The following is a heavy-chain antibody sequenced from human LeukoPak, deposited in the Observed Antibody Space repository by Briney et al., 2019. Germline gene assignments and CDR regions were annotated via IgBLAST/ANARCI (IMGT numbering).Heavy chain of an antibody. CDR1: GFTFSSYG. V-gene: IGHV3-33*01. CDR3: ARDYPGQQLGSHFDY. CDR2: IWYDGSNK. D-gene: IGHD6-13*01. Sequence: AGGSLRLSCAASGFTFSSYGMHWVRQAPGKGLEWVAVIWYDGSNKYYADSVKGRFTISRDNSKNTLYLQMNSLRAEDTAVYYCARDYPGQQLGSHFDYWGQGTLVTVSS. J-gene: IGHJ4*02.